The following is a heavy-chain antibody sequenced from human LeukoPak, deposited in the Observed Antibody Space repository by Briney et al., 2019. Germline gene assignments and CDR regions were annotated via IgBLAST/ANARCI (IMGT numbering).Heavy chain of an antibody. CDR3: ARGDSSGYYHTTYFDY. D-gene: IGHD3-22*01. V-gene: IGHV4-39*07. CDR2: IYYSGST. J-gene: IGHJ4*02. CDR1: GGSISSSSYY. Sequence: SETLSLTCTVSGGSISSSSYYWGWIRQPPGKGLEWIVSIYYSGSTYYNPSLKSRVTISVDTSKNQFSLKLSSVTAADTAVYYCARGDSSGYYHTTYFDYWGQGTLVTVSS.